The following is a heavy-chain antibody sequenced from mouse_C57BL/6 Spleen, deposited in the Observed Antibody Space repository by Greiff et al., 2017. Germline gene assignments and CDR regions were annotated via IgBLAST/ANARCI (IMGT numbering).Heavy chain of an antibody. Sequence: QVQLQQPGAELVKPGASVKLSCKASGYTFTSYWMHWVKQRPGRGLEWIGRIDPNSGGTKYNEKFKSKATLTVDKPSSTAYVQLSSLTSEDSAVYYCARSDYYAMDYWGQGTSVTVSS. J-gene: IGHJ4*01. CDR1: GYTFTSYW. V-gene: IGHV1-72*01. CDR2: IDPNSGGT. CDR3: ARSDYYAMDY.